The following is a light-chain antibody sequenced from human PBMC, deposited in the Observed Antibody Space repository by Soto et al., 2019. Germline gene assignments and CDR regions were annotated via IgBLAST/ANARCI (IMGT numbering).Light chain of an antibody. V-gene: IGKV3-11*01. J-gene: IGKJ4*01. Sequence: EIVLTQSPATLSLSPGERATLSCRASQSVSSYLAWYQQKPGQAPRLLIYDASNRATGIPARFSGSGYGTDFTFTISSLEPEDFAVYYCQQRSNWPPLAFGGGTKVDIK. CDR3: QQRSNWPPLA. CDR1: QSVSSY. CDR2: DAS.